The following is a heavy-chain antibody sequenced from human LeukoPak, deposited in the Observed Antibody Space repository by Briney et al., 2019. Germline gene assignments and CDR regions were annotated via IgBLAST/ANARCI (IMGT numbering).Heavy chain of an antibody. J-gene: IGHJ4*02. Sequence: GGSLRLSCAAPGFIFSIYWMHWVRHVPGKGLVWVSHVNGDGSSTSYADSVKGRFTISRDNAKNMLYLQMNSLKAEDTAIYYCITMLVEDHWGQGTLVTVSS. CDR3: ITMLVEDH. D-gene: IGHD3-22*01. CDR2: VNGDGSST. V-gene: IGHV3-74*01. CDR1: GFIFSIYW.